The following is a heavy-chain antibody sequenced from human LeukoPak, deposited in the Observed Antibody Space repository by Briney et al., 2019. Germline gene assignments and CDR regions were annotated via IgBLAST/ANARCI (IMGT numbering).Heavy chain of an antibody. CDR1: GFTFSSNG. Sequence: PGGSLRLSCAASGFTFSSNGMQWVRQAPGKGLEWVALIWYDGSKKYYADSVKGRFTISRDNSKNMVYLQMNSLRAEDAAVYYCARLTGTSLDYWGQGTLVTVSS. V-gene: IGHV3-33*01. CDR2: IWYDGSKK. D-gene: IGHD2-8*02. CDR3: ARLTGTSLDY. J-gene: IGHJ4*02.